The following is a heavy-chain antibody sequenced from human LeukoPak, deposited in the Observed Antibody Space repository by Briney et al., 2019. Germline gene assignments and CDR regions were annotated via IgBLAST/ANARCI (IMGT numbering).Heavy chain of an antibody. Sequence: ASVKVSCKASGYTFTGYYMHWVRQAPGQGLEWMGWINPNSGGTNYAQKFQGRVTMTRDTSISTAYMELSSLRSEDTAVYYCASFSSSGWYDPSGVYWGQGTLVTVSS. CDR3: ASFSSSGWYDPSGVY. CDR2: INPNSGGT. CDR1: GYTFTGYY. J-gene: IGHJ4*02. D-gene: IGHD6-19*01. V-gene: IGHV1-2*02.